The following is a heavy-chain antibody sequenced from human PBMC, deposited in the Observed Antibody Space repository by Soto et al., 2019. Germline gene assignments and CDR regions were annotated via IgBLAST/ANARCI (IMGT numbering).Heavy chain of an antibody. CDR2: INGDGTTT. J-gene: IGHJ4*02. Sequence: GGSLRLSXAASGFTLSNWWMHWVRQTPGRGLVWVSHINGDGTTTNYADSVKGRFTISRDNAKNTLYLQMNSLRAEDTGVYYCARDYISGSPNYWGQGTLVTVSS. D-gene: IGHD5-12*01. CDR1: GFTLSNWW. V-gene: IGHV3-74*01. CDR3: ARDYISGSPNY.